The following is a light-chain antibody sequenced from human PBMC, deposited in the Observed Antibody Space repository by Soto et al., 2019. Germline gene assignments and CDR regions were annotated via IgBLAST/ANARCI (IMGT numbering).Light chain of an antibody. V-gene: IGLV1-40*01. CDR1: SSNTGAGYD. CDR2: GNS. CDR3: QSYDSSLSGHHV. Sequence: QSVLKQPPSVSGAPGQRVTISCTGSSSNTGAGYDVHWYQQLPGTVPKLLIYGNSNRPSGVPDRFSGSKSGTSASLAITGLQAEDEADYYCQSYDSSLSGHHVFGTGTKVTVL. J-gene: IGLJ1*01.